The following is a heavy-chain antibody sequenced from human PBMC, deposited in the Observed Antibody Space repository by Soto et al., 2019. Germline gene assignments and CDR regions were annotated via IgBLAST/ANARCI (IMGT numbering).Heavy chain of an antibody. J-gene: IGHJ4*02. V-gene: IGHV4-38-2*01. D-gene: IGHD6-6*01. Sequence: PSETLSLTCAVSGYSISSGYNWGGIRQTPGQGLEGIGSIYHSESTYYNPSLKGRVTISVDTSKNQFSLKLSSVTAADTAVYYCASVLPPDVIAAHYILWGQGTLVTVSS. CDR1: GYSISSGYN. CDR2: IYHSEST. CDR3: ASVLPPDVIAAHYIL.